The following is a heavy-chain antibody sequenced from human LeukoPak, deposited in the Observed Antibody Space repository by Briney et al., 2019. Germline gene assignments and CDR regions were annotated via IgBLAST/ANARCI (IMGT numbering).Heavy chain of an antibody. J-gene: IGHJ3*02. CDR3: AKPIVGAISGAFDI. CDR2: IYHSGST. V-gene: IGHV4-34*01. D-gene: IGHD1-26*01. Sequence: SETLSLTCAVYGGSFSGYYWSWIRQPPGKGLEWIGSIYHSGSTYYNPSLKSRVTTSVDTSKNQFSLRLNSVTAADTAVYYCAKPIVGAISGAFDIWGQGTMVTVSS. CDR1: GGSFSGYY.